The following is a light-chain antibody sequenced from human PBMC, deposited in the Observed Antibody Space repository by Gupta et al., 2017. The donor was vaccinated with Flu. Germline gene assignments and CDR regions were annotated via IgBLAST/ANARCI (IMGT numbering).Light chain of an antibody. V-gene: IGLV2-14*03. J-gene: IGLJ2*01. CDR3: SSYTGISTVI. CDR2: DVS. Sequence: QSALTQPASVSGSPGQSITISCTGTSSDVGGYNYVSWYQQFPGKAPKYIIYDVSNRPSGVSSRFSGSKSGNTASLTISGLQAEDEAEYYCSSYTGISTVIFGGGTKVTV. CDR1: SSDVGGYNY.